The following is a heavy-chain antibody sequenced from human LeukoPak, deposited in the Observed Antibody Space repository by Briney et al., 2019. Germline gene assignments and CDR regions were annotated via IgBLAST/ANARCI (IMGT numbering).Heavy chain of an antibody. V-gene: IGHV3-48*03. CDR2: ISGGGGTT. J-gene: IGHJ4*02. CDR3: AREPDTSSSDYFDY. D-gene: IGHD6-6*01. CDR1: GFTFRNYE. Sequence: QPGGSLRLSCAASGFTFRNYEMNWVRQASGKGLEWVSYISGGGGTTYYADSVRGRFTISRDNAKNSLYLHVNSLRAEDTAVYYCAREPDTSSSDYFDYWGQGTLVTVSS.